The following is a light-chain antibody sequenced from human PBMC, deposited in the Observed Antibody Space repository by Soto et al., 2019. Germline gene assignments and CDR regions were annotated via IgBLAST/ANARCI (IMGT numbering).Light chain of an antibody. V-gene: IGLV7-46*01. CDR2: DTN. CDR1: TGAVTSGHY. J-gene: IGLJ3*02. Sequence: QAVVTQEPSLTVSPGGTVTLTFGSSTGAVTSGHYPDWFQQKPGQAPRTLIYDTNNKHSWTPARFSGSLLGGKAALTLSGAQPEDEAEYYCLLSYSGTKVFGGGTKVTVL. CDR3: LLSYSGTKV.